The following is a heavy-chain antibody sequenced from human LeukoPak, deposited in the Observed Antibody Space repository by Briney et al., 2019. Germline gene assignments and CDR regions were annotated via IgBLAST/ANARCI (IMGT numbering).Heavy chain of an antibody. CDR3: AKERQEGATPFDY. J-gene: IGHJ4*02. CDR2: IESDSSIK. D-gene: IGHD1-26*01. V-gene: IGHV3-30*04. CDR1: GFTFSSYS. Sequence: PGGSLRLSCAASGFTFSSYSMHWVRQAPGKGLEWVAVIESDSSIKYYADSVKGRFTVSRDNSKDTVYMQMNSLRAEDTAIYYCAKERQEGATPFDYWGQGSLVTVSS.